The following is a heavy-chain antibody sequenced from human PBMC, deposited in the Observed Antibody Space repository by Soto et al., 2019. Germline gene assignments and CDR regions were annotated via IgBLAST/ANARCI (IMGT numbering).Heavy chain of an antibody. J-gene: IGHJ4*02. CDR2: ISGSGRST. Sequence: GESLKISCAASGFTFSSYAMSWVRQAPGKGLEWVSVISGSGRSTYYADSVKGRFTISRDNSKNTLYLQMKSLRAEDTAVYYCAKDYSRKTRARFDYWGQGTLVTLP. CDR1: GFTFSSYA. V-gene: IGHV3-23*01. D-gene: IGHD3-22*01. CDR3: AKDYSRKTRARFDY.